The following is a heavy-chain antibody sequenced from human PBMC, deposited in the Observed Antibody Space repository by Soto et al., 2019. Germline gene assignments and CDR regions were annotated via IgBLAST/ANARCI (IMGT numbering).Heavy chain of an antibody. D-gene: IGHD2-8*02. CDR2: INHSGST. J-gene: IGHJ4*02. V-gene: IGHV4-34*01. Sequence: QVQLQQWGAGLLKPSETLSLTCAVYGGSFSGYYWTWIRQPPGTGLEWIGEINHSGSTNYNPSLKXCVTISVDTSKNQFSLKLTSVTAADTAVYYGARDKITGLFDYWGQGTLVTVSS. CDR1: GGSFSGYY. CDR3: ARDKITGLFDY.